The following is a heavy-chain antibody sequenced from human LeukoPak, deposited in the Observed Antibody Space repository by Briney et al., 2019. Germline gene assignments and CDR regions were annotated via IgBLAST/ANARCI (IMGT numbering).Heavy chain of an antibody. D-gene: IGHD3-10*01. CDR3: ARAAGNYYGMDV. V-gene: IGHV3-53*01. CDR1: GFTVSSNY. J-gene: IGHJ6*02. Sequence: GGSLRLSCAASGFTVSSNYMSWVRQAPGKGLEWASVIYSGGSTYYADSVKGRFTISRDNSKNTLYLQMNSLRAEDTAVYYCARAAGNYYGMDVWGQGTTATVSS. CDR2: IYSGGST.